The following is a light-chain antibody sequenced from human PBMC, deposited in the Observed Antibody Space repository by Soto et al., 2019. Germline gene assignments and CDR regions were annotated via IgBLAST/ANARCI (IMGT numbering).Light chain of an antibody. Sequence: ENVLTQSPGTLSLSPGDKATLFCRASQSFNHNYLVWYQQKPGQAPRVLIYGASTRATGIPDRFSGSGSGTDFTLTINSLEPEDFAVYYCQQYDNLPLYTFGQGTKLEIK. J-gene: IGKJ2*01. V-gene: IGKV3-20*01. CDR2: GAS. CDR3: QQYDNLPLYT. CDR1: QSFNHNY.